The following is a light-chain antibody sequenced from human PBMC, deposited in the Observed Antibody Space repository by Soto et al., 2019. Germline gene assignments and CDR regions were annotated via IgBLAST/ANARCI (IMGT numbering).Light chain of an antibody. V-gene: IGKV3-20*01. Sequence: EIVLTQSPGTLSLSPGERATLSCRASQSVSSSYLAWYQQKPGQAPRLLIYGASSRATGIPDRFSGSGSGTDFTITISILEPEDFAVYYWQQYGSSRTFGGGTKVEIK. CDR2: GAS. CDR3: QQYGSSRT. J-gene: IGKJ4*01. CDR1: QSVSSSY.